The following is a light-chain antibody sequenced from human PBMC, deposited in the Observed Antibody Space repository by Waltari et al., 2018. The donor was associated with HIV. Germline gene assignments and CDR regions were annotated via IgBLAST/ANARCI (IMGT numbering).Light chain of an antibody. CDR2: DSN. CDR1: SSNIGNNY. Sequence: ISCSGSSSNIGNNYVSWFQQLPGTAPKFIIYDSNKRPSGIPDRFSGSRSGTSATLSITGLQSGDEADYYCGTWDTSLSAGVFGGGTKVTVL. J-gene: IGLJ3*02. CDR3: GTWDTSLSAGV. V-gene: IGLV1-51*01.